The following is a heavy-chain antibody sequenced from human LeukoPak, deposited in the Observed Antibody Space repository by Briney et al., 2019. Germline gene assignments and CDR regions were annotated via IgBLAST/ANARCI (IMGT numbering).Heavy chain of an antibody. Sequence: EASVKVSCKASGYTFNNNDINWVRQATGQGLEWMGWMNPNSGNTGYAQKFQGRVTMTRNTSISTAYMELNSLTSEDTAVYYCASDTSHTGGYYYREDAFDVWGQGTMVTVSS. CDR2: MNPNSGNT. CDR3: ASDTSHTGGYYYREDAFDV. CDR1: GYTFNNND. V-gene: IGHV1-8*01. J-gene: IGHJ3*01. D-gene: IGHD3-22*01.